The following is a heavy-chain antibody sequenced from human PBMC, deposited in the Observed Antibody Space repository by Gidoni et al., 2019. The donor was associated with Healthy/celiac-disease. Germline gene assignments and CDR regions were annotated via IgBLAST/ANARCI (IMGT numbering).Heavy chain of an antibody. J-gene: IGHJ4*02. Sequence: EVQLVESGGGLVKPGGSLRLSCAAAGFPFRRSSMNWVRQAPGKGLEWVSSISSSSSYIYYADSVKGRFTISRDNAKNSLYLQMNSLRAEDTAVYYCARDRGYYDSSGSFDYWGQGTLVTVSS. CDR1: GFPFRRSS. V-gene: IGHV3-21*01. CDR3: ARDRGYYDSSGSFDY. CDR2: ISSSSSYI. D-gene: IGHD3-22*01.